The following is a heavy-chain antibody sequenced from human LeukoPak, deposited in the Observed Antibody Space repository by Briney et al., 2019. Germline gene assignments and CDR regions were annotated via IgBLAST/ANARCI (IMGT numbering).Heavy chain of an antibody. Sequence: PGGSLRLSYAASGFILRSYGMHGVRQARSKGLEGVAVIWHVGSNKYYADSVKDRFTNPIDNSKHTLYVKVNDLTAEDTAVCYCEKDSFVLVGKEGYYFYCFDVWGKGTTVTVSS. V-gene: IGHV3-30*02. CDR2: IWHVGSNK. J-gene: IGHJ6*03. CDR3: EKDSFVLVGKEGYYFYCFDV. CDR1: GFILRSYG. D-gene: IGHD2-2*01.